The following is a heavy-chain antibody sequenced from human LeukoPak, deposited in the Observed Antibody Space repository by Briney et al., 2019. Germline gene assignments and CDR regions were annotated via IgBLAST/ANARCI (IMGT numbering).Heavy chain of an antibody. CDR3: AKDMYSSGWYEGYAFDI. CDR1: GFTFDDYA. J-gene: IGHJ3*02. Sequence: PGGSLRLSCAASGFTFDDYAMHWVRQAPGKGLEWVSGISWNSGSIGYADSVKGRFTISRDNAKNSLYLQMNSLRAEDTALYYCAKDMYSSGWYEGYAFDIWGQGTMVTVSS. V-gene: IGHV3-9*01. D-gene: IGHD6-19*01. CDR2: ISWNSGSI.